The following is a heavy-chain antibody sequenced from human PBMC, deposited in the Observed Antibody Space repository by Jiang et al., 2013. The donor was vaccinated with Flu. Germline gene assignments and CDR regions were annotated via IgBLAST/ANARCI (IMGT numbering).Heavy chain of an antibody. Sequence: VKPSETLSLTCTVSGGSISSYYWSWIRQPPGKGLEWIGYIYYSGSTNYNPSLKSRVTISVDTSKNQFSLKLSSVTAADTAVYYCARVVVTPVITLFDYWGQGTLVTVSS. CDR3: ARVVVTPVITLFDY. J-gene: IGHJ4*02. D-gene: IGHD3-22*01. CDR2: IYYSGST. V-gene: IGHV4-59*01. CDR1: GGSISSYY.